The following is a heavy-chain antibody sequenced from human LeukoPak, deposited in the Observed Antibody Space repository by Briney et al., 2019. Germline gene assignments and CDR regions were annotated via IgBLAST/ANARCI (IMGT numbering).Heavy chain of an antibody. Sequence: GGSLRLSCAASGFTFSSYSMNWVRQAPGKGLEWVSSISSSSSYIYYADSVKGRFTISRDNSKNTLYLQINSLRAEDTAVYYCAKDHLPGVVVADRDYWGQGTLVTVSS. V-gene: IGHV3-21*04. CDR1: GFTFSSYS. J-gene: IGHJ4*02. D-gene: IGHD6-19*01. CDR3: AKDHLPGVVVADRDY. CDR2: ISSSSSYI.